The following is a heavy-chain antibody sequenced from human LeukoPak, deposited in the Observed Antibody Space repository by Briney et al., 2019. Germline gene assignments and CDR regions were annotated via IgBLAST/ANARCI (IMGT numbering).Heavy chain of an antibody. V-gene: IGHV5-51*01. Sequence: GESLKISCKDSGYSFTSYWIGWVRQMPGKGLEWMGIIYPRDSDTRYSPSFQGQVTISADKSISTAYLQWSSLKASDTAMYYCARQGSVVATTQRAYFDYWGQGTLVAVSS. D-gene: IGHD2-15*01. CDR3: ARQGSVVATTQRAYFDY. J-gene: IGHJ4*02. CDR2: IYPRDSDT. CDR1: GYSFTSYW.